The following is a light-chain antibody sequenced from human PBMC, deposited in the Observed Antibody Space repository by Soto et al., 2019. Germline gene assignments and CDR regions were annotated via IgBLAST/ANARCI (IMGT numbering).Light chain of an antibody. CDR1: QSLLHSNGYNY. J-gene: IGKJ2*01. CDR2: LGS. V-gene: IGKV2-28*01. Sequence: DLVMTQSPLSLPVTPGEPASISCRSSQSLLHSNGYNYLDWYLQKPGQSPQLLIYLGSNRASGVPDRFSGSGSGTDFTLKISRVEAEDVGVYYCMQALQTGGTFGQGTKLEIK. CDR3: MQALQTGGT.